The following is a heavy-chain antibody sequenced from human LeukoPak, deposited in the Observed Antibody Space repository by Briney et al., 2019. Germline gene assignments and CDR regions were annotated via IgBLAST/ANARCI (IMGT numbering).Heavy chain of an antibody. CDR2: INPSGGST. Sequence: ASVKVSCKASGYTFTSYYMHWVRQPPGQGLEWMGIINPSGGSTSYAQKFQGRVTMTRDMSTSTVYMELSSLRSEDTAVYYCARDLSKTYDFWSGYFDYWGQGTLVTVSS. V-gene: IGHV1-46*01. CDR1: GYTFTSYY. CDR3: ARDLSKTYDFWSGYFDY. J-gene: IGHJ4*02. D-gene: IGHD3-3*01.